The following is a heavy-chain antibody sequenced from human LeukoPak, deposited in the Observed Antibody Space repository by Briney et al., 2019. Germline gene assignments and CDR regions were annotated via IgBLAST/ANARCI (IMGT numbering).Heavy chain of an antibody. D-gene: IGHD2-15*01. CDR2: ISAYNGNT. V-gene: IGHV1-18*01. CDR1: GYTFTSYG. J-gene: IGHJ4*02. CDR3: ARRSIFPHCSGGSCPTFDY. Sequence: ASVKVSCKASGYTFTSYGISWVRQAPGQGLEWMGWISAYNGNTNYAQKLQGRVTMTTDTSTSTAYMELRSLRSDDTAVYYCARRSIFPHCSGGSCPTFDYWGQGTLVTVSS.